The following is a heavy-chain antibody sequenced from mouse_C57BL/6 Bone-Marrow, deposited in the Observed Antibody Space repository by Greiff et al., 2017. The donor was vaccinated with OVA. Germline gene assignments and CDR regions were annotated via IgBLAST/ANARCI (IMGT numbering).Heavy chain of an antibody. J-gene: IGHJ1*03. CDR3: AFRAYFDV. Sequence: QVQLQQPGAELVMPGASVKLSCKASGYTFTSYWMHWVKQRPGQGLEWIGEIDPSDSYTNYNQKFKGKSTLTVDKSSSTAYMQLSSLTSEDSAVYYCAFRAYFDVWGTGTTVTVSS. CDR1: GYTFTSYW. D-gene: IGHD3-3*01. V-gene: IGHV1-69*01. CDR2: IDPSDSYT.